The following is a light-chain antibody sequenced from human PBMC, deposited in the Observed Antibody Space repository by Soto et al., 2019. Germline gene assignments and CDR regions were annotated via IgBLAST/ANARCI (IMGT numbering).Light chain of an antibody. CDR3: QQCYMGWT. Sequence: DIQMTQSPSTLSASVGDRVTITCRASQSIGRFLAWYQHQPGKAPKLLIYHASTLECGVPSRFSGTGSGTEFTFSITSMQPEDFGTYYCQQCYMGWTFGQGTKVDFK. CDR1: QSIGRF. CDR2: HAS. V-gene: IGKV1-5*01. J-gene: IGKJ1*01.